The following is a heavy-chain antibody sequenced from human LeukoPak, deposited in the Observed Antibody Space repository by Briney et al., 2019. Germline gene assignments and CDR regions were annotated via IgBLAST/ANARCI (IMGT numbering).Heavy chain of an antibody. CDR2: MNPNSGNT. Sequence: GASVKVSCKASGYTFTGYYMHWVRQATGQGLEWMGWMNPNSGNTGYAQKFQGRVTITRNTSISTAYMELSSLRSEDTAVYYCAVSSDYAPFDYWGQGTLVTVSS. D-gene: IGHD5-12*01. J-gene: IGHJ4*02. CDR1: GYTFTGYY. CDR3: AVSSDYAPFDY. V-gene: IGHV1-8*03.